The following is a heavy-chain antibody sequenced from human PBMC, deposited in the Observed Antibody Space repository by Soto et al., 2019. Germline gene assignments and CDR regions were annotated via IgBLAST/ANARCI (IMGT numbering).Heavy chain of an antibody. V-gene: IGHV5-51*01. CDR2: IYPGDSDT. D-gene: IGHD3-3*01. CDR1: GYSFTSYW. Sequence: PGESLKISCKGSGYSFTSYWIGWVRQMPGKGLEWMGFIYPGDSDTRYSPSFQGQVTISADKSISTAYLQWSSLKASDTAMYYCARLGDFWSGYYSNYYYYYYMDVWGKGTTVTVSS. CDR3: ARLGDFWSGYYSNYYYYYYMDV. J-gene: IGHJ6*03.